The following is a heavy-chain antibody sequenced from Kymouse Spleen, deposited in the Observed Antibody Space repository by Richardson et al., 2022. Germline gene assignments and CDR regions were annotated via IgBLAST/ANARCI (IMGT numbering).Heavy chain of an antibody. V-gene: IGHV3-15*01. J-gene: IGHJ6*02. CDR2: IKSKTDGGTT. D-gene: IGHD6-6*01. CDR1: GFTFSNAW. CDR3: TTRRAARLYYYYGMDV. Sequence: EVQLVESGGGLVKPGGSLRLSCAASGFTFSNAWMSWVRQAPGKGLEWVGRIKSKTDGGTTDYAAPVKGRFTISRDDSKNTLYLQMNSLKTEDTAVYYCTTRRAARLYYYYGMDVWGQGTTVTVSS.